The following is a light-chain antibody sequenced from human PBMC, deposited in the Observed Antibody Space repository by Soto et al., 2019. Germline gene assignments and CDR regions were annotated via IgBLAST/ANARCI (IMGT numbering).Light chain of an antibody. Sequence: STLAASVGDTVTMTCRSSSKWLAWYQKKPGKAPKLLIYDVSNLERGVPPRFSGSTSGAESTLTITGLQPDDLGTYYCQHTTDFPFGQRTK. CDR1: SSSKW. J-gene: IGKJ2*01. CDR3: QHTTDFP. V-gene: IGKV1-5*01. CDR2: DVS.